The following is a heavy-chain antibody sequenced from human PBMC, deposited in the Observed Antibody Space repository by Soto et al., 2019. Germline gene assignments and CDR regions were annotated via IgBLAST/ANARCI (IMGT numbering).Heavy chain of an antibody. CDR3: AKGPPDVVGAACFDY. Sequence: EVQLFESGGGLVQPGGSRRLSCAGSGFTFSNCAMSWVRQAPGKGLEWVAGISSTGDSADYADSVKGRLTIYRDNSGLSLVLQCKRLRGEDTAVYYCAKGPPDVVGAACFDYWGQGTLVTVSS. CDR2: ISSTGDSA. J-gene: IGHJ4*02. CDR1: GFTFSNCA. D-gene: IGHD1-26*01. V-gene: IGHV3-23*01.